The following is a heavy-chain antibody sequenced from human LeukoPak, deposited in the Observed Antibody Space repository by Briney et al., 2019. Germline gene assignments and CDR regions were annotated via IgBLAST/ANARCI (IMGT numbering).Heavy chain of an antibody. J-gene: IGHJ4*02. V-gene: IGHV1-69*04. CDR1: GCTFSSYA. Sequence: SVKVSCKASGCTFSSYAISWVRQAPGQGLEWMGRIIPIFGIANYAQKFQGRVTITADKSTSTAYMELSSLRSEDTAVYYCAGTYYYDSSGSYYFDYWGQGTLVTVSS. CDR2: IIPIFGIA. D-gene: IGHD3-22*01. CDR3: AGTYYYDSSGSYYFDY.